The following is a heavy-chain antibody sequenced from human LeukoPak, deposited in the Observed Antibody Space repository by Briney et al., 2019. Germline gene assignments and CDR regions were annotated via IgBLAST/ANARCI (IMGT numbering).Heavy chain of an antibody. CDR3: ARDSSSWTAEYYFDY. D-gene: IGHD6-13*01. CDR2: ISYDGSNK. Sequence: PAGGSLRLSCAASGFTFSTYAMHWVRQAPGKGLEWVAVISYDGSNKYYADSVKGRFTISRDNSKNTLYLQMNSLRAEDTAVYYCARDSSSWTAEYYFDYWGQGTLVTVSS. J-gene: IGHJ4*02. CDR1: GFTFSTYA. V-gene: IGHV3-30-3*01.